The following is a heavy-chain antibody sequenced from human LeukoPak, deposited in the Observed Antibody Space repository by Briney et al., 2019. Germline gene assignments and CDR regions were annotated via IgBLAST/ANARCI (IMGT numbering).Heavy chain of an antibody. CDR1: GFTFSSYA. CDR2: ISGSGGST. J-gene: IGHJ4*02. Sequence: PGGSLRLSCAASGFTFSSYAMSWVRQAPGKGLEWVSAISGSGGSTYYADSVKGRFTISRDNSKNTLYLQMNSLRAEDTAVYYCAKALGRDGYNSGRKRIDDYWGQGTLVTVSS. D-gene: IGHD5-24*01. CDR3: AKALGRDGYNSGRKRIDDY. V-gene: IGHV3-23*01.